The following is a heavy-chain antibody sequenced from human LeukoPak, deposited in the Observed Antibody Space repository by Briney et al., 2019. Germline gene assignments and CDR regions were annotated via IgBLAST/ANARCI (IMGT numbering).Heavy chain of an antibody. CDR1: GGTFSSYA. V-gene: IGHV1-69*04. Sequence: VASVKVSCKASGGTFSSYAISWVRQAPGQGLEWMGRIIPILGIANYAQKFQGRVTITADKSTSTAYMELSSLRSEDTAVYYCARSRNPTTYYFDYWGQGTLVTVSS. CDR3: ARSRNPTTYYFDY. CDR2: IIPILGIA. J-gene: IGHJ4*02. D-gene: IGHD1-1*01.